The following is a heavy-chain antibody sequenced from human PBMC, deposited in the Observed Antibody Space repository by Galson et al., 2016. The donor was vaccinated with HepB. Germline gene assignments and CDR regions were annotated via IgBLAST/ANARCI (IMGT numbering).Heavy chain of an antibody. CDR2: ISSSSNKI. V-gene: IGHV3-21*01. CDR3: ARDRGRDTLRTGPGNYYYYGMDV. D-gene: IGHD1-1*01. Sequence: SLRLSCAASGFRFSSYTMNWVRQAPAKGLEWVSSISSSSNKIFYADSVKGRFTVSRDNAKNALFLQLSSLRGEDTALYFCARDRGRDTLRTGPGNYYYYGMDVWGRGTTVTVSS. J-gene: IGHJ6*02. CDR1: GFRFSSYT.